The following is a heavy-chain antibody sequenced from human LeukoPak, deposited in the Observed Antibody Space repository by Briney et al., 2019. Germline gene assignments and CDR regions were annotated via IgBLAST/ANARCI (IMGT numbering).Heavy chain of an antibody. CDR1: GYTFTSYG. CDR3: ATNILVRDIINWFDP. V-gene: IGHV1-18*01. D-gene: IGHD3-10*01. J-gene: IGHJ5*02. CDR2: ISAYNGNT. Sequence: ASVKVSCKASGYTFTSYGISWVRQAPGQGLEWMRWISAYNGNTNYAQKLQGRVTMTTDTSTSTAYMELRSLRSDDTAVYYCATNILVRDIINWFDPWGQGTLVTVSS.